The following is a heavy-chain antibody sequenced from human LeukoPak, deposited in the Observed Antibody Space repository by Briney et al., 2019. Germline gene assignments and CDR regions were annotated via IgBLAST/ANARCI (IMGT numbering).Heavy chain of an antibody. D-gene: IGHD5-12*01. CDR3: ARGYSGYEAPDY. Sequence: GGSLRLSCTASGITFSSYWTHWVRQTPGRGLVWVSRINSDGSRTSYVDSVKGRFTISRDNAKNTLYLQMNSLRDEDTAVYYCARGYSGYEAPDYWGQGTLVTVSS. V-gene: IGHV3-74*01. CDR1: GITFSSYW. CDR2: INSDGSRT. J-gene: IGHJ4*02.